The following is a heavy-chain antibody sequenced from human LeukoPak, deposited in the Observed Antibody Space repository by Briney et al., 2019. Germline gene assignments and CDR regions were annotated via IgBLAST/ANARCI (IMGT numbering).Heavy chain of an antibody. CDR3: TTVTHFYL. J-gene: IGHJ4*02. V-gene: IGHV3-15*01. D-gene: IGHD2-15*01. CDR2: IKNGGAT. CDR1: GFSFSGAW. Sequence: GGSLRLSRAASGFSFSGAWLNWVRQAPGKGLEWVGRIKNGGATDYAAPVKGRFTISRDDSKATLYLQMNSLETEDTAIYFCTTVTHFYLGGQGILVTVSS.